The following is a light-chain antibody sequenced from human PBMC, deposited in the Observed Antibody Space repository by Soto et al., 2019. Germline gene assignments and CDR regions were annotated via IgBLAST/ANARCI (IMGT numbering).Light chain of an antibody. Sequence: QAVVTQEPSFSVSPGRTVRLTRGLSSGSVSTSYYPSWYQQTPGQAPRTLIYSTNTRSSGVPDRFSGSILGNKAALTITGAQADDESDYYCVLYMGSGIWVFGGGTKLTVL. V-gene: IGLV8-61*01. CDR1: SGSVSTSYY. CDR3: VLYMGSGIWV. J-gene: IGLJ3*02. CDR2: STN.